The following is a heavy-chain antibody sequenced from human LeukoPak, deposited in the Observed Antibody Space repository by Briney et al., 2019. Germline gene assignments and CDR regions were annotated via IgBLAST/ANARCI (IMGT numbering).Heavy chain of an antibody. Sequence: GGSLRLSCTVSGFTVSSYSMNWARQAPGKGLEWLSFISSGSVTIYYTDSVKGRFTISRDNAKNSLYLQMNSLRAEDTAVYYCARSAHNSVWLIGEFDYWGQGTLVTVSS. J-gene: IGHJ4*02. CDR2: ISSGSVTI. CDR3: ARSAHNSVWLIGEFDY. CDR1: GFTVSSYS. V-gene: IGHV3-48*04. D-gene: IGHD6-19*01.